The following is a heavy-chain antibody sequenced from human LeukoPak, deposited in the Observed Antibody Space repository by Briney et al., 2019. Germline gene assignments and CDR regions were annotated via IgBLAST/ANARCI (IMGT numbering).Heavy chain of an antibody. CDR2: ISSSSSTK. J-gene: IGHJ4*02. V-gene: IGHV3-48*01. D-gene: IGHD1-26*01. Sequence: PGGSLRLSCAASGFTFSSYSMNWVRQAPGNGLEWVSYISSSSSTKYYADSVKGRFTISRDNAKNSLYLQMNSLRAEDTAVYYCARERGEGGAPFDYWGQGTLVTVSS. CDR1: GFTFSSYS. CDR3: ARERGEGGAPFDY.